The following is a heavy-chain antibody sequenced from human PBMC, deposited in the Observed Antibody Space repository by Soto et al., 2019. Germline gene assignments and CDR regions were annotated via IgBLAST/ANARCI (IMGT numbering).Heavy chain of an antibody. CDR2: IKSDGSST. V-gene: IGHV3-74*01. J-gene: IGHJ4*02. CDR3: ARGVPYNYGPRGSMLADF. Sequence: EVQLVESGGGLVQPGGSLRLSCEASGFTFNDYWMHWVRQVPGKGLVWVSRIKSDGSSTSYADSVKGRFTISRDNAKNTLYLQMISLSDDDSAVYYCARGVPYNYGPRGSMLADFWGQGTLVTFSS. CDR1: GFTFNDYW. D-gene: IGHD5-18*01.